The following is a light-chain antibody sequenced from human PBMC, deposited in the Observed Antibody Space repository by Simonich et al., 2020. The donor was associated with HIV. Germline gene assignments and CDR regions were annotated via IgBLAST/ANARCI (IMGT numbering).Light chain of an antibody. CDR3: QQYGSSGT. J-gene: IGKJ1*01. V-gene: IGKV3-20*01. CDR2: GAS. Sequence: EIVLTQSPGTLSLSPGKRATLSCRASQSVSSSNLAWYQQKPGQAPRLLIYGASSRATGIPDRFSGSGSGTDFTLTISRLEPEDFAVYYGQQYGSSGTFGQGTKVEIK. CDR1: QSVSSSN.